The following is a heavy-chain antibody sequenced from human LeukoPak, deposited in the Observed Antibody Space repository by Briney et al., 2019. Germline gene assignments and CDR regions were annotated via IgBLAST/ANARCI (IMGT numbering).Heavy chain of an antibody. V-gene: IGHV3-48*01. CDR1: GFTFSNYA. CDR3: ARTYDFGRGPPGDAFDN. D-gene: IGHD3-3*01. Sequence: GGSLRLSCAASGFTFSNYAMSWVRQAPGKGLEWVSYIDGNSGIKYYADSVQGRFTISRDNAQDSVFLQMTSLRVDDTAVYYCARTYDFGRGPPGDAFDNWGQGTLVTVPS. CDR2: IDGNSGIK. J-gene: IGHJ3*02.